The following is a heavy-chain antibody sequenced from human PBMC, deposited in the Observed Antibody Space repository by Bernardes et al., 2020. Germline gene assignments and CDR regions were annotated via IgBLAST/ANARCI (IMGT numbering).Heavy chain of an antibody. CDR2: ISYDGSNK. J-gene: IGHJ6*02. Sequence: GVSLRLSCSASGFTFSSYGMHWVRQAPGKGLEWVAVISYDGSNKYYADSVKGRFTISRDNSKNTLYLQMNSLRAEDTAVYYCAKTANDSSSWFYYYYYGRDVWGQGTTVNVSS. D-gene: IGHD6-13*01. CDR3: AKTANDSSSWFYYYYYGRDV. CDR1: GFTFSSYG. V-gene: IGHV3-30*18.